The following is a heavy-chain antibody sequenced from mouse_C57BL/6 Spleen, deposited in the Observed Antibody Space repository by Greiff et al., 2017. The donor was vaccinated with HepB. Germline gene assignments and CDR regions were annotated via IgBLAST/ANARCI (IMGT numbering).Heavy chain of an antibody. CDR1: GYSITSGYY. CDR3: ARGLRRGAMDY. V-gene: IGHV3-6*01. Sequence: EVQLQESGPGLVKPSQSLSLTCSVTGYSITSGYYWNWIRQFPGNKLEWMGYISYDGSNNYNPSLKNRISITRDTSKNQFFLKLNSVTTEDTATYYCARGLRRGAMDYWGQGTSVTVSS. J-gene: IGHJ4*01. D-gene: IGHD2-4*01. CDR2: ISYDGSN.